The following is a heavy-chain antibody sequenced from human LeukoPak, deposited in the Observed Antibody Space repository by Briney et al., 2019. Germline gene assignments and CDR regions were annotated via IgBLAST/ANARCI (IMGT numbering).Heavy chain of an antibody. Sequence: EASVKVSCKASGYTFTSYYMHWARQAPGQGLEWMGIINPSGGSTSYAQKFQGRVIMTRDTSTSTVYMELSSLRSEDTAVYYCARDTNDVLRYFDWSLEYYYGMDVWGQGTTVTVSS. V-gene: IGHV1-46*01. J-gene: IGHJ6*02. CDR2: INPSGGST. D-gene: IGHD3-9*01. CDR1: GYTFTSYY. CDR3: ARDTNDVLRYFDWSLEYYYGMDV.